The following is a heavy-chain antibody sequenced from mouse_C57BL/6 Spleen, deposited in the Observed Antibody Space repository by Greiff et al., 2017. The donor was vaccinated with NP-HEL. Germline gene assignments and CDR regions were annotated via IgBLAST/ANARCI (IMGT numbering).Heavy chain of an antibody. D-gene: IGHD2-1*01. CDR1: GYSITSGYY. J-gene: IGHJ2*01. Sequence: ESGPGLVKPSQSLSLTCSVTGYSITSGYYWNWIRQFPGNKLEWMGYISYDGSNNYNPSLKNRISITRDTSKNQFFLKLNSVTTEDTATYYCARSTMHFDYWGQGTTLTVSS. CDR3: ARSTMHFDY. CDR2: ISYDGSN. V-gene: IGHV3-6*01.